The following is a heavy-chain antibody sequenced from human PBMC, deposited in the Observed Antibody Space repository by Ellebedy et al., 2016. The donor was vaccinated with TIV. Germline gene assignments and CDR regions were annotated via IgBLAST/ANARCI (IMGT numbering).Heavy chain of an antibody. V-gene: IGHV4-61*08. CDR2: IDYTGNT. Sequence: GSLRLSXTVSGGSVSSAGYYWSWIWQPPGKGLEWMGYIDYTGNTNYSPSLESRVTISLDTSRNQFSLRLSSVTAADTAVYYCARQDGYNTYFRHWGQGTLVTVSS. J-gene: IGHJ1*01. D-gene: IGHD5-24*01. CDR3: ARQDGYNTYFRH. CDR1: GGSVSSAGYY.